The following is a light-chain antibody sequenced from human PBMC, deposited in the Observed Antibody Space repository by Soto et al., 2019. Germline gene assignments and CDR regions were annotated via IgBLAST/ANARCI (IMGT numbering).Light chain of an antibody. J-gene: IGLJ2*01. Sequence: QPVLTQSPSASASLGASVKLTCTLSSGHSSYAIAWHQQQPEKGPRYLMKLNSDGSHSKGDGIPDRFSGSSSGAERYLTISSLQSEDEADYYCQTWGTGFDVVFGGGTKLTV. CDR2: LNSDGSH. CDR1: SGHSSYA. CDR3: QTWGTGFDVV. V-gene: IGLV4-69*01.